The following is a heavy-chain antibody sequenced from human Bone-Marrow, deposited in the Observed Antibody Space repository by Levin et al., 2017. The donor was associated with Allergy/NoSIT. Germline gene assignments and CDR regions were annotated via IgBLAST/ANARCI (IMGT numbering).Heavy chain of an antibody. CDR3: AHSNIGAYTAGTLAS. CDR1: GFSLSTSGVG. V-gene: IGHV2-5*01. Sequence: SGPTLVKPTQTLTLTCTFSGFSLSTSGVGVHWIRQPPGKALEWLALIYWNDDKRYSPSLKKRLTITKDSSKNQVVLRLTNIDPVDTATYYCAHSNIGAYTAGTLASWGQGTLVTVSS. CDR2: IYWNDDK. J-gene: IGHJ5*02. D-gene: IGHD3-10*01.